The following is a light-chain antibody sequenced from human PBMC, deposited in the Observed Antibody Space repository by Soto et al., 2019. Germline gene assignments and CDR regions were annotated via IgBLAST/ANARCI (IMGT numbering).Light chain of an antibody. Sequence: EIVLTQSPATLSLSTGERATLSCRASQSVSSYLAWYQQKPGQAHRLLIYDASNRATGIPARFSGSGSGTDFTITISRLEPEDFAVYYCQQRSNWYTFGQGTKLEIK. CDR3: QQRSNWYT. V-gene: IGKV3-11*01. CDR1: QSVSSY. CDR2: DAS. J-gene: IGKJ2*01.